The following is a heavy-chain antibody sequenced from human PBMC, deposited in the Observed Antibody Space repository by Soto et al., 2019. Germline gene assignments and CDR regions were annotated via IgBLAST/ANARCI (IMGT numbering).Heavy chain of an antibody. V-gene: IGHV5-51*01. Sequence: GESLKISCXGSGYSFTNYWMGWVRQMPGKGLEWMGIIYPGDSDTRYSPSFQGQVTISVDKSINTAFLQWSSLKASDTAMYYCARHLYDYLDCWGQGTLVTVSS. J-gene: IGHJ4*02. CDR1: GYSFTNYW. CDR3: ARHLYDYLDC. D-gene: IGHD3-16*01. CDR2: IYPGDSDT.